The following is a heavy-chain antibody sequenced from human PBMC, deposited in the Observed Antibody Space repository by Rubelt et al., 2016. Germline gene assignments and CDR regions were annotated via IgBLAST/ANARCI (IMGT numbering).Heavy chain of an antibody. CDR3: AKATVTTTNFDY. Sequence: EVQLVESGGGVVQPGRSLRLSCEASGFTFSSYSMLWVRQDPGKGLVWVSRINGDGSSTSYADYVTGRFTISRDNAKNTMYLQMNSLRAEDTAVYYCAKATVTTTNFDYWGQGTLVTVSS. J-gene: IGHJ4*02. CDR1: GFTFSSYS. D-gene: IGHD4-17*01. V-gene: IGHV3-74*02. CDR2: INGDGSST.